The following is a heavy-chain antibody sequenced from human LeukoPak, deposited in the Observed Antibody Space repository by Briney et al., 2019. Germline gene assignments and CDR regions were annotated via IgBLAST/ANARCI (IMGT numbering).Heavy chain of an antibody. J-gene: IGHJ4*02. Sequence: LGESLKISCKGSGYSFTSYWIGWVRQMPGKGLEWMGIIYPGDSNTRYSPSFQGQVTISADKSISTAYLQWSSLKASDTAMYYCARQACRGGNCYSVDYWGQGTLVTVSS. CDR1: GYSFTSYW. CDR2: IYPGDSNT. D-gene: IGHD2-15*01. CDR3: ARQACRGGNCYSVDY. V-gene: IGHV5-51*01.